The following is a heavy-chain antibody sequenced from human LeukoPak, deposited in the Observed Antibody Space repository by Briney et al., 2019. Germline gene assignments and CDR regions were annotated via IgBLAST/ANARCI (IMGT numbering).Heavy chain of an antibody. CDR2: IRSKANSYAT. CDR1: GFTFSGSA. Sequence: PGGSLRLSCAASGFTFSGSAMHWVRQASGKGLEWVGRIRSKANSYATAYAASVKGRFTISRDDSKNTAYLQMNSLKTEDTAVYYCTRPANYDFWSGPPGSYYYMDVWGKGTTVTVSS. CDR3: TRPANYDFWSGPPGSYYYMDV. J-gene: IGHJ6*03. V-gene: IGHV3-73*01. D-gene: IGHD3-3*01.